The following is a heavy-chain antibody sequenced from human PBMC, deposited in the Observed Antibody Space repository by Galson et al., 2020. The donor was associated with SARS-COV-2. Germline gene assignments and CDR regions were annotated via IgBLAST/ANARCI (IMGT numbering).Heavy chain of an antibody. D-gene: IGHD6-13*01. CDR2: ISSSSDYT. Sequence: GGSLRLSCAASGFTFRDYYMSWIRQAPGKGLEWVSHISSSSDYTNYPDSVKGGFTISRDNAKNSMYLQMNSLRVEDTAVYYCATSWYGAFHIWGQGTMVTVSS. V-gene: IGHV3-11*06. CDR3: ATSWYGAFHI. CDR1: GFTFRDYY. J-gene: IGHJ3*02.